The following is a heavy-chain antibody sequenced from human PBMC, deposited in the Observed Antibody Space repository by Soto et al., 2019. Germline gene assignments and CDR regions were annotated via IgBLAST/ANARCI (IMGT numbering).Heavy chain of an antibody. V-gene: IGHV3-33*01. CDR3: ARGIRFLEWLSPYYYYGMDV. Sequence: QVQLVESGGGVVQPGRSLRLSCAASGFTFSSYGMHWVRQAPGKGLEWVAVIWYDGSNKYYADSVQGRFTISRDNSKNTLYLQMNSLRAEDTAVYYCARGIRFLEWLSPYYYYGMDVWGQGTTVTVSS. J-gene: IGHJ6*02. CDR2: IWYDGSNK. D-gene: IGHD3-3*01. CDR1: GFTFSSYG.